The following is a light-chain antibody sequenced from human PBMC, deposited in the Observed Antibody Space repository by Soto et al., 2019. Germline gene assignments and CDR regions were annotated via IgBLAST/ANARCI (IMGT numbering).Light chain of an antibody. V-gene: IGKV3-20*01. J-gene: IGKJ1*01. Sequence: EIVLTQSPGTLSLSPGERATLSCRASQSVSSSYLAWYQQKPGQAPRLLIYVASCRATGIPARFSGSGSGTDYTLTISRLEPEDFAVYYCPQYGSSPRTFGQGTKVEIK. CDR1: QSVSSSY. CDR2: VAS. CDR3: PQYGSSPRT.